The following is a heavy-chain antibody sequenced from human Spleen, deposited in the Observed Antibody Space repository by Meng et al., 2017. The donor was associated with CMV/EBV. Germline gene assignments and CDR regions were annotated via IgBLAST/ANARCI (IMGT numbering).Heavy chain of an antibody. J-gene: IGHJ4*02. D-gene: IGHD2-2*01. CDR1: GFTFSNAW. CDR3: AKLTSCCYTGYFDY. Sequence: GESLKISCAASGFTFSNAWMSWVRQAPGKGLEWVGRIKSKTDGGTTDYAAPVKGRFTISRDDSKNTLYLQMNSLKTEDTAGYYCAKLTSCCYTGYFDYWGQGTLVTVSS. CDR2: IKSKTDGGTT. V-gene: IGHV3-15*01.